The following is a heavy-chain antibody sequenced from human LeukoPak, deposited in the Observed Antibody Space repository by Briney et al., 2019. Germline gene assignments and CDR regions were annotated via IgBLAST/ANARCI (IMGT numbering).Heavy chain of an antibody. J-gene: IGHJ6*02. CDR2: INHSGIT. Sequence: SETLSLTCAVYGGSFSYYYWSWIRQPPGKGLEWIGEINHSGITNYNPSLKSRVTISVDTSKNQFSLKLSSVTAADTAVYYCARAYDFWSGYSYYYYYYGMDVWGQGTTVTVSS. D-gene: IGHD3-3*01. CDR1: GGSFSYYY. V-gene: IGHV4-34*01. CDR3: ARAYDFWSGYSYYYYYYGMDV.